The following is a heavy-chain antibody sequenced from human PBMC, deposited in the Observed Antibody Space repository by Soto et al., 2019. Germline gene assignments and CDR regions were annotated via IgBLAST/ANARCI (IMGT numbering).Heavy chain of an antibody. CDR1: GFTFSNYA. D-gene: IGHD3-10*01. Sequence: PGGSLRLSCAASGFTFSNYAMSWVRQAPGKGLEWVSLVSGTGGSTYYTDSVKGRFTISRDNSKNTLYLQMNSLRAEDTAVYYCANLYGSGSYYKVYGMDVWGQGTTVTVSS. CDR2: VSGTGGST. CDR3: ANLYGSGSYYKVYGMDV. V-gene: IGHV3-23*01. J-gene: IGHJ6*02.